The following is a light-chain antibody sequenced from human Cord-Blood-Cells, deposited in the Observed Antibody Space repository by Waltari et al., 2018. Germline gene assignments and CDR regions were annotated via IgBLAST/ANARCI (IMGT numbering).Light chain of an antibody. Sequence: DIVMTQSPLSLPVTPGAPASIPCRSSQSLLHSNGYNYLDWYLQKPGQSPQLLIYLGSNRASGVPDRFSGSGSGTDFTLKISRVEAEDVGVYYCMQALQTPPAFGQGTRLEIK. CDR2: LGS. CDR3: MQALQTPPA. V-gene: IGKV2-28*01. CDR1: QSLLHSNGYNY. J-gene: IGKJ5*01.